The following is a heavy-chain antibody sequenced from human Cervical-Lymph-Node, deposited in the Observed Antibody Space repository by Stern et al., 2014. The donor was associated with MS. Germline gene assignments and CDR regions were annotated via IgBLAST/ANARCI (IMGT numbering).Heavy chain of an antibody. Sequence: DQLVESGGEVKKPGSSVKVSCMASGGSFNNHAVSWVRQAPGQGLEWMGGIIHIFGAPDYAQKFQGRVTITADESTSTVYMEFSSVRSEDTAMYYCAKGRGSYWFFDLWGRGTLVIVSS. J-gene: IGHJ2*01. V-gene: IGHV1-69*01. CDR3: AKGRGSYWFFDL. CDR1: GGSFNNHA. D-gene: IGHD1-26*01. CDR2: IIHIFGAP.